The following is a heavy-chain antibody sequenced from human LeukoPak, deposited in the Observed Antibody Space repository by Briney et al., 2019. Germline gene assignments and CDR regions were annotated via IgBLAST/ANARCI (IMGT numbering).Heavy chain of an antibody. D-gene: IGHD6-6*01. CDR1: GYTFTSYG. J-gene: IGHJ6*03. V-gene: IGHV1-18*01. CDR3: ARVARENYYYYYYMDV. CDR2: ISAYNGNT. Sequence: ASVKVSCKASGYTFTSYGISWVRQAPGQGLEWMGWISAYNGNTNYAQKLQGRVTMTTDTSTSTAYMELRSLRSDDTAVYYCARVARENYYYYYYMDVWGKGTTVTVSS.